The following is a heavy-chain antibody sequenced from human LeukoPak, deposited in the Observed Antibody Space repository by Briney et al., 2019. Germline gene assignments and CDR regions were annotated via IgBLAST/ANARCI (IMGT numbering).Heavy chain of an antibody. V-gene: IGHV1-2*02. J-gene: IGHJ4*02. CDR2: INPNSGGT. D-gene: IGHD6-19*01. CDR1: GYTFTVYF. CDR3: AREGSSGWYLDY. Sequence: ASVKVSCKTSGYTFTVYFMHWVRQAPGQGLEWMGWINPNSGGTNYAQKFQGRVTMTRDTSISTAYMELSRLRSDDTAVYYCAREGSSGWYLDYWGQGTLVTVSS.